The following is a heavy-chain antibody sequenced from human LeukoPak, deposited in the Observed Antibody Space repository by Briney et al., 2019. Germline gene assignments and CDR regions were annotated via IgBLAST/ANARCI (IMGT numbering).Heavy chain of an antibody. CDR3: ARPRIAVAGLFDY. J-gene: IGHJ4*02. V-gene: IGHV4-34*01. Sequence: PSETLSLTCAVYGGSFSGYYWSWIRQPPGKGLEWIGEINHGGSTYYNPSLKTRVTISVDTSKNQFSLKMSSVTAADTAVYYCARPRIAVAGLFDYWGQGTLVTVSS. D-gene: IGHD6-19*01. CDR1: GGSFSGYY. CDR2: INHGGST.